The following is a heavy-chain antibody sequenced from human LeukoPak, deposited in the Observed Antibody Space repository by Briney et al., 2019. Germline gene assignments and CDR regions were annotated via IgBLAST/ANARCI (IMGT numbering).Heavy chain of an antibody. Sequence: ASVKVSCKASDGTFSSYAISWVRQAPGQGLEWMGGIIPIFGTANYAQKFQGRVTITADGSTSTAYMELSSLRSEDTAVYYCARSDSGSYSYYFDYWGQGTPVTVSS. J-gene: IGHJ4*02. CDR3: ARSDSGSYSYYFDY. D-gene: IGHD1-26*01. V-gene: IGHV1-69*13. CDR1: DGTFSSYA. CDR2: IIPIFGTA.